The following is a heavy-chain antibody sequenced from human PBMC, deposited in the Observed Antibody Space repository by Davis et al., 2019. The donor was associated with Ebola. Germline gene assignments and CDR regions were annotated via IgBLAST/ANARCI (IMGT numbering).Heavy chain of an antibody. CDR1: GGSFSGYY. V-gene: IGHV4-34*01. J-gene: IGHJ4*02. CDR2: ISHSGST. D-gene: IGHD6-19*01. CDR3: ARGLSSSGLDY. Sequence: PSETLSLTCTVYGGSFSGYYWNWIRQPPGKGLEWIGEISHSGSTNYDPSLKSRITISVDTSKNQFSLKLRSVTAADTAVYYCARGLSSSGLDYWGQGTLVTVSS.